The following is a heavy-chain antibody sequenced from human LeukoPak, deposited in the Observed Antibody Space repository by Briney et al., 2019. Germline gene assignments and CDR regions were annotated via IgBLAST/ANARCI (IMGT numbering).Heavy chain of an antibody. CDR2: IHPRTGNP. CDR1: GYSFINYA. Sequence: ASVKVSCKASGYSFINYAMNWVRQAPGQGLEFMGWIHPRTGNPAYAQGFSGRFVFSLDTSVTTTYLQISDLKAEDTAVYFCARALDSLGGLSLPDFWGQGTLVTVSS. V-gene: IGHV7-4-1*02. J-gene: IGHJ4*02. CDR3: ARALDSLGGLSLPDF. D-gene: IGHD3-16*01.